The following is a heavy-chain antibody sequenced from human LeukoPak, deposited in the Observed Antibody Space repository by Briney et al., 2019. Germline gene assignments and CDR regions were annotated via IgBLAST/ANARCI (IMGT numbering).Heavy chain of an antibody. V-gene: IGHV4-59*01. J-gene: IGHJ4*02. D-gene: IGHD6-19*01. CDR3: ARVPYSSGWYRHFDY. Sequence: PSETLSLTCTVSGGSISSYYWSWIRQPPGKGLEWIGYIYYSGSTNYNPSLKSRVTISVDTSKNQFSLKLSSVTAADTAVYYCARVPYSSGWYRHFDYWGQGTLVTVSS. CDR2: IYYSGST. CDR1: GGSISSYY.